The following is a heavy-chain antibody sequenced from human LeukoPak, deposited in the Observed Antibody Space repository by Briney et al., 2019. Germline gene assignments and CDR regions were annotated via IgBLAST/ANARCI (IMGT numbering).Heavy chain of an antibody. Sequence: PSETLSLTCTVSGGSIGSYYWSWIRQPPGKGLEWIGYIYYSGNTNYNPSLKSRVTVSVDTSKNQFSLKLTSVTAADTAVYFCARTRSSGSSPLDYWGQGTLVTVSS. J-gene: IGHJ4*02. CDR3: ARTRSSGSSPLDY. V-gene: IGHV4-59*08. CDR1: GGSIGSYY. CDR2: IYYSGNT. D-gene: IGHD3-10*01.